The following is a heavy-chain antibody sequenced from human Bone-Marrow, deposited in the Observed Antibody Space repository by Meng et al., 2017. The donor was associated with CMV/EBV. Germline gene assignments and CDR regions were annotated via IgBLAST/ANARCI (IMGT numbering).Heavy chain of an antibody. CDR3: ARKQFNAGRLTYYYYPMDV. CDR1: GFTFSSYW. CDR2: INSDGSST. D-gene: IGHD4/OR15-4a*01. V-gene: IGHV3-74*03. J-gene: IGHJ6*02. Sequence: GESLKISCAASGFTFSSYWMHWVRQAPGKGLVWVSRINSDGSSTTYADSVKGRFTISRDNAKNTLYLQMNSLIVEDTAVYYCARKQFNAGRLTYYYYPMDVWGQGNPGHRLL.